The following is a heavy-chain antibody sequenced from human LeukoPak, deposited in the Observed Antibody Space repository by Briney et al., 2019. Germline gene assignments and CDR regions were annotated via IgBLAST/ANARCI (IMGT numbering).Heavy chain of an antibody. V-gene: IGHV1-46*01. Sequence: GASVKVSCKASGYTFTGYYMHWVRQAPGQGLEWMGIINPSGGSTSYAQKFQGRVTMTRDTSTSTVYMELSSLRSEDTAVYYCARDRPVGNIGGGSYDFDYWGQGTLVTVSS. CDR3: ARDRPVGNIGGGSYDFDY. J-gene: IGHJ4*02. D-gene: IGHD1-26*01. CDR2: INPSGGST. CDR1: GYTFTGYY.